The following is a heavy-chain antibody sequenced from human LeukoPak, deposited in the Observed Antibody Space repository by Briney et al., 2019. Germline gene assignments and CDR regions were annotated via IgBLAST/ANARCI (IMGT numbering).Heavy chain of an antibody. D-gene: IGHD5-18*01. CDR1: GFTFSSYS. V-gene: IGHV3-48*04. CDR2: ISSSSSTI. J-gene: IGHJ4*02. Sequence: GGSLRLSCAASGFTFSSYSMNWVRQAPGKGLEWVSYISSSSSTIYYADSVKGRFTISRDNAKNSLYLQMNSLRAEDTAVYYCARGDTAIPSSKVGYFDYWGQGTLVTVSS. CDR3: ARGDTAIPSSKVGYFDY.